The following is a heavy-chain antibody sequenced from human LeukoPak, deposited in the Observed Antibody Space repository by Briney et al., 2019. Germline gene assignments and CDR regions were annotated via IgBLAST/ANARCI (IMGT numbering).Heavy chain of an antibody. D-gene: IGHD6-19*01. J-gene: IGHJ4*02. V-gene: IGHV3-66*01. CDR1: GFTVSSNY. Sequence: QPGGSLRLSCAASGFTVSSNYLTWVRQAPGKGLEWVSVIYTGGTTNYADSVKGRFTISRDNSKNTVYLQMNSLRAEDTGVYYCARDRGAVAGYYFDYWGQGTLVTVSS. CDR2: IYTGGTT. CDR3: ARDRGAVAGYYFDY.